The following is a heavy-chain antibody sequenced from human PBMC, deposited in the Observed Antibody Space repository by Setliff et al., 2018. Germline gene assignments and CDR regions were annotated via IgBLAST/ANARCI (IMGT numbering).Heavy chain of an antibody. D-gene: IGHD3-3*01. CDR2: ISSNGGST. J-gene: IGHJ4*02. Sequence: GSLRLSCAASGFTFSSYAMHWVRQAPGKGLEYVSAISSNGGSTYYANSVKGRFTISRDNSKNTLYLQMNSLRAEDTAVYYCARATLTIFGVVTPFDYWGQGTLVTVSS. CDR1: GFTFSSYA. CDR3: ARATLTIFGVVTPFDY. V-gene: IGHV3-64*01.